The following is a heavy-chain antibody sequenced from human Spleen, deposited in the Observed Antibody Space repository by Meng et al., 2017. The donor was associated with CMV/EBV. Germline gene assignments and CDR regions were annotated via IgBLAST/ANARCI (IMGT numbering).Heavy chain of an antibody. D-gene: IGHD3-3*01. Sequence: TFDKYYVHWVRQAPGQGLEWMGSISPATGTTTYAQRFQGRLTMTRDTSTATVYMEMRSLRSEDTAVYYCGRDYDFWSDFPGYWGQGTLVTVSS. CDR2: ISPATGTT. V-gene: IGHV1-46*02. J-gene: IGHJ4*02. CDR3: GRDYDFWSDFPGY. CDR1: TFDKYY.